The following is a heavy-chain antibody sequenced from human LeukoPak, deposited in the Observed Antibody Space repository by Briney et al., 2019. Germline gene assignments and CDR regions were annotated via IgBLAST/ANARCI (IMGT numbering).Heavy chain of an antibody. V-gene: IGHV3-23*01. J-gene: IGHJ4*02. CDR3: AKSPYYDASGYNREYYFDC. CDR1: EFTFSSYS. D-gene: IGHD3-22*01. Sequence: GGSLRLSCAAPEFTFSSYSMSWVRQAPGKGLEWVSSITGGGGSTYFADSVKDRFTISRDNSRNTLYLQLNSLRAEDTAVYYCAKSPYYDASGYNREYYFDCWGQGTLVTVSS. CDR2: ITGGGGST.